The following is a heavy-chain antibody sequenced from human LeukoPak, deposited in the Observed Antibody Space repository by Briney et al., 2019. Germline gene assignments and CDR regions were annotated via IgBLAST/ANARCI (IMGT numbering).Heavy chain of an antibody. CDR2: IYSSGNT. J-gene: IGHJ3*01. D-gene: IGHD2-2*01. V-gene: IGHV4-4*07. CDR1: GDSISSYQ. Sequence: PSETLSLTCTVSGDSISSYQWSWIRQPAGKGLEWIGLIYSSGNTNYNPSLKSRVTMSVDTSKNQFSLKLSSVTAADTAIYYCARDRVVVPAVMGTRDAFDVWGQGTIVTVPA. CDR3: ARDRVVVPAVMGTRDAFDV.